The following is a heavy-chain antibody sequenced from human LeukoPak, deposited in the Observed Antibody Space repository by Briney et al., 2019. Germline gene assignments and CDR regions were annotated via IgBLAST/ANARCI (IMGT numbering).Heavy chain of an antibody. CDR3: ARAFDGSGFDFDF. CDR1: GSSFISHW. D-gene: IGHD3-22*01. Sequence: GESLKISCKGSGSSFISHWIGWVRQMPGKGLEWMGIMYPGDSETRYSPSFQGQVTISADKSISTAYLQWSSLKASDTAMYYCARAFDGSGFDFDFWGQGTLVTVSS. CDR2: MYPGDSET. V-gene: IGHV5-51*01. J-gene: IGHJ4*02.